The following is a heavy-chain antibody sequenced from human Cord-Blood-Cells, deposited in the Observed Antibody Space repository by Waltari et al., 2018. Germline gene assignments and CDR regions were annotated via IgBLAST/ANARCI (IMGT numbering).Heavy chain of an antibody. CDR2: CVVGSGNT. Sequence: QMQLVQSEPEVKKPGTSVKVSCQASGFTFTSSAVQWVRQARGQRLEWIGVCVVGSGNTNYAQKFQERVTITRDMSTSTAYMELSSLRSEDTAVYYCAVEETYGSGRKDAFDIWGQGTMVTVSS. J-gene: IGHJ3*02. CDR1: GFTFTSSA. V-gene: IGHV1-58*01. CDR3: AVEETYGSGRKDAFDI. D-gene: IGHD3-10*01.